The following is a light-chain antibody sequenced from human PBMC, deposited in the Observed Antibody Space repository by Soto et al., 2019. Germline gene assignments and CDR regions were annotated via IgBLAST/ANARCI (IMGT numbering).Light chain of an antibody. J-gene: IGLJ1*01. CDR1: SSNIGAGYN. CDR2: GND. Sequence: QLVLTQPPSVSGAPGQRVTISCAGSSSNIGAGYNVHWYQHLPGRAPKLLIFGNDNRPSGAPDRFSASKSGSSASLAITGLQAEDEADYYCQSYDKSLSGFYVFGTGTKVTVL. V-gene: IGLV1-40*01. CDR3: QSYDKSLSGFYV.